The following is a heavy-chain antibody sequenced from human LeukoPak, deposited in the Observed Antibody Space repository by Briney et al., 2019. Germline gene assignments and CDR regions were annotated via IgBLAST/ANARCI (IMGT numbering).Heavy chain of an antibody. D-gene: IGHD6-19*01. CDR3: ARVSGWYWFDN. CDR2: ISSNDRIT. V-gene: IGHV3-64*01. J-gene: IGHJ4*02. Sequence: GGSLRLSCAASGFSFGTYAMRWVRQAPGKGLEYVSAISSNDRITYYANSVKGRFTISRDNSKNILYLQMGSLRAEDTAVYYCARVSGWYWFDNWGQGTLVTVSS. CDR1: GFSFGTYA.